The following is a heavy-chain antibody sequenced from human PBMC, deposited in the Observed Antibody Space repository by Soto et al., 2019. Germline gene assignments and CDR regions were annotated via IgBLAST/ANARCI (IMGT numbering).Heavy chain of an antibody. J-gene: IGHJ3*02. CDR3: ARVGTMVREADAFDI. Sequence: QVQLVESGGGVVQPGRSLRLSCAASGFTFSSYGMHWVRQAPGKGLEWVAVIWYDGSNKYYADSVKGRFTISRDNSKNTLYLQMNSLRAEDTAVYYCARVGTMVREADAFDIWGQGTMVTVSS. V-gene: IGHV3-33*01. D-gene: IGHD3-10*01. CDR2: IWYDGSNK. CDR1: GFTFSSYG.